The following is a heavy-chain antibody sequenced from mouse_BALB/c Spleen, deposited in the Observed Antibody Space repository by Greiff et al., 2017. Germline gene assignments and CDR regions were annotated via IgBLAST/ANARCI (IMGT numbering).Heavy chain of an antibody. D-gene: IGHD1-2*01. CDR1: GFSLTSYG. CDR3: ARKRGGTTAYAMDY. Sequence: QVQLQQSGPDLVAPSQSLSITCTVSGFSLTSYGVHWVRQSPGKGLEWLGVIWSGGSTDYNAAFISRLSISKDNSKSQVFFKMNSLQANDTAIYYCARKRGGTTAYAMDYWGQGTSVTVSS. J-gene: IGHJ4*01. V-gene: IGHV2-2*02. CDR2: IWSGGST.